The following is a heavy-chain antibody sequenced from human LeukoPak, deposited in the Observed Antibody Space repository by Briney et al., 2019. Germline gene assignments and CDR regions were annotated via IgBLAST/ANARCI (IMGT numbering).Heavy chain of an antibody. J-gene: IGHJ4*02. V-gene: IGHV5-51*01. Sequence: GESPKISCKGSGYSFTSYWIGWVRQMPGKGLEWMGIIYPGDSDTRYSPSFQGQVTISADKSISTAYLQWSSLKASDTAMYYCARHGRSGYDSTPYYFDYWGQGTLVTVSS. D-gene: IGHD5-12*01. CDR1: GYSFTSYW. CDR3: ARHGRSGYDSTPYYFDY. CDR2: IYPGDSDT.